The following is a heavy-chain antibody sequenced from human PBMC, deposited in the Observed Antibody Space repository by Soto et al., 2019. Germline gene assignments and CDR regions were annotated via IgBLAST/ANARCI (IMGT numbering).Heavy chain of an antibody. D-gene: IGHD4-4*01. CDR3: ARADYSIYNFDY. J-gene: IGHJ4*02. V-gene: IGHV1-46*01. CDR1: GYTFTSNY. CDR2: IDPSGGST. Sequence: ASLKISCKASGYTFTSNYIHWVRQAPGQGLEWMGIIDPSGGSTSYAQKFQGRVTMTRDTSTSTVYMELSSLRSEDTAVYYCARADYSIYNFDYRGEVTLFPVS.